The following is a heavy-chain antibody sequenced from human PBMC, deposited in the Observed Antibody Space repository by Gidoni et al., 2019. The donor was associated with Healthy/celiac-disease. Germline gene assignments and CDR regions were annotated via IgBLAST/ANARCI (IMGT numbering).Heavy chain of an antibody. J-gene: IGHJ5*02. CDR3: ARWAPPRMVRGAIGWFDP. CDR1: GYTFTGYY. D-gene: IGHD3-10*01. Sequence: QVQLVQSGAEVKKPGASVKVSCKASGYTFTGYYMPWVRQAPGQGLEWMGWINPNSGGTNYAQKFQGRVTMTRDTSISTAYMELSRLRSDDTAVYYCARWAPPRMVRGAIGWFDPWGQGTLVTVSS. CDR2: INPNSGGT. V-gene: IGHV1-2*02.